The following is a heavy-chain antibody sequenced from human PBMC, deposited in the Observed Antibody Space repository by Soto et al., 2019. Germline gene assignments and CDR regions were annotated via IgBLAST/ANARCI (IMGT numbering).Heavy chain of an antibody. CDR2: GYYTGST. D-gene: IGHD6-19*01. Sequence: QVQLQESGPGLVKPSETLSLTCSVSVGAISGSYWCWIRQSPGKGLEWLGYGYYTGSTNYSPSLSSRVSISVDTSKNEFSLRLSAVTAADTAVYFCARSVAVPGAHIDYWGQGTQVTVSS. CDR1: VGAISGSY. J-gene: IGHJ4*02. CDR3: ARSVAVPGAHIDY. V-gene: IGHV4-59*01.